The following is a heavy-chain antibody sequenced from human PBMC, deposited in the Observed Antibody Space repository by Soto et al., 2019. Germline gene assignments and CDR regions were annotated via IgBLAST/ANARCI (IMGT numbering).Heavy chain of an antibody. CDR2: IYYSGST. CDR1: GGSISSYY. D-gene: IGHD3-22*01. Sequence: PSETLSLTCTVSGGSISSYYWSWIRQPPGKGLEWIGCIYYSGSTNYNPSLKSRVTMSVDTSKNQFSLKLSSVTAADTAVYYCADFYDSSGYFLSWGQGTLVTVSS. J-gene: IGHJ5*02. V-gene: IGHV4-59*01. CDR3: ADFYDSSGYFLS.